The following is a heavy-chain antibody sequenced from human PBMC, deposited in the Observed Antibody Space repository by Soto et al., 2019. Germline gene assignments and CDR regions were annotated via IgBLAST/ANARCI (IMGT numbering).Heavy chain of an antibody. CDR2: IYYSGST. CDR3: ARAALGYDSSGYYLWVLKNFDY. J-gene: IGHJ4*02. CDR1: GGSISSGDYY. D-gene: IGHD3-22*01. Sequence: SETLSLTCTVSGGSISSGDYYWSWIRQPPGKGLEWIGYIYYSGSTYYNPSLKSRVTISVETSKNQFSLKLSSVTAADTAVYYCARAALGYDSSGYYLWVLKNFDYWGQGTLVTVSS. V-gene: IGHV4-30-4*01.